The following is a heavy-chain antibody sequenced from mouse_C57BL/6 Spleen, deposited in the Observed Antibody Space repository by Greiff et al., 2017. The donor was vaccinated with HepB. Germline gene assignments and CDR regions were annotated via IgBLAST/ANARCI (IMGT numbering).Heavy chain of an antibody. CDR1: GYTFTSYD. Sequence: QVHVKQSGPELVKPGASVKFSCKASGYTFTSYDINWVKQRPGQGLEWIGWIYPRDGSTKYNEKFKGKATLTVDTSSSTAYMELHSLTSEDTAVYFCARSPYYTGSSYLYYDVWGTETTVTVSS. CDR2: IYPRDGST. V-gene: IGHV1-85*01. CDR3: ARSPYYTGSSYLYYDV. J-gene: IGHJ1*03. D-gene: IGHD1-1*01.